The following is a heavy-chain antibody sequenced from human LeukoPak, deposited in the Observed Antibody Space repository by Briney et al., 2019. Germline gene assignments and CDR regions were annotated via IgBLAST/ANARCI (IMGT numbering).Heavy chain of an antibody. CDR2: ISYDGSNK. J-gene: IGHJ4*02. CDR1: GFTFSSYG. Sequence: GGSLRLSCAASGFTFSSYGMHWVRQAPGKGLEWVAVISYDGSNKYYADSVKGRFTISRDNAKNSLYLQMNSLRVEDTAVYYCARGLYYYDSSGYYWGQGTLVTVSS. CDR3: ARGLYYYDSSGYY. V-gene: IGHV3-30*03. D-gene: IGHD3-22*01.